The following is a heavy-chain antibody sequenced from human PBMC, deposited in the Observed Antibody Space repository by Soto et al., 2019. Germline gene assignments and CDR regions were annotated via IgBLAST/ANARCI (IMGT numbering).Heavy chain of an antibody. CDR1: GDSVSSNSAA. J-gene: IGHJ5*02. D-gene: IGHD3-10*01. Sequence: SQTLSLTCAISGDSVSSNSAAWNWIRQSPSRGLEWLGRTYYRSKWYNDYAVSVKSRITINPDTSKNQFSLQLNSVTPEDTAVYYCARAPGIYGSGSYYNDNWFDPWGQGTLVTVSS. V-gene: IGHV6-1*01. CDR2: TYYRSKWYN. CDR3: ARAPGIYGSGSYYNDNWFDP.